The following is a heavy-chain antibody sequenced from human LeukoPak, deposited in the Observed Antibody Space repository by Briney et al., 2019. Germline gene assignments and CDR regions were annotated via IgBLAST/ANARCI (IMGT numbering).Heavy chain of an antibody. V-gene: IGHV4-59*01. CDR2: IYNSADS. CDR1: GDSNSSYF. J-gene: IGHJ6*04. D-gene: IGHD5-24*01. CDR3: ARGMRTPYAYIFMDV. Sequence: SETLSLTCAVSGDSNSSYFWSWIRQPPGKGLEWIAYIYNSADSNYNSALKSRVTISEDASKNQFSLKLSSVTAADTAIYYCARGMRTPYAYIFMDVWGKGTTVTVSS.